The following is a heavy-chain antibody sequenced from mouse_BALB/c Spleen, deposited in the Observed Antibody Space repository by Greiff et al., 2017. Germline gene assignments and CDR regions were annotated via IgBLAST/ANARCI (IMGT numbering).Heavy chain of an antibody. V-gene: IGHV2-6-7*01. CDR2: IWGDGST. D-gene: IGHD1-1*01. CDR1: GFSLTGYG. Sequence: QVQLKESGPGLVAPSQSLSITCTVSGFSLTGYGVNWVRQPPGKGLEWLGMIWGDGSTDYNSALKSRLSISKDNSKSQVFLKMNSLQTDDTARYYCARDPPAFYYYGSRAMDYWGQGTSVTVSS. CDR3: ARDPPAFYYYGSRAMDY. J-gene: IGHJ4*01.